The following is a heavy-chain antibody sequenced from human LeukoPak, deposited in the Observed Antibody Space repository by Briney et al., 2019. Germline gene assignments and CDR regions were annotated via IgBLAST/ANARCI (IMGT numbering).Heavy chain of an antibody. CDR2: IRSKANSYAT. J-gene: IGHJ4*02. CDR3: TGSSTSQGY. V-gene: IGHV3-73*01. Sequence: GGSLKLSCAASGFTFSGSAMRWVRQASGKGLEWVGRIRSKANSYATAYAASVKGRFTISRDDSKNTAYLQMNSLKTEDTAVYYCTGSSTSQGYWGQGTLVTVSS. CDR1: GFTFSGSA. D-gene: IGHD2-2*01.